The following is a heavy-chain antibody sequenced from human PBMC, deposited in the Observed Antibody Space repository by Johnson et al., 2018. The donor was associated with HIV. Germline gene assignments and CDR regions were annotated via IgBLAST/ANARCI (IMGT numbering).Heavy chain of an antibody. CDR2: ISYDGSNK. J-gene: IGHJ3*02. V-gene: IGHV3-30*04. Sequence: QEQLVETGGGLVQPGGSLRLSYAASGFTFSSYAMHWVRQAPGKGLEWVAVISYDGSNKYYADSVKGRFTISRDNSKNTLYLQMNSLRAEDTAVYYCARMGGATYAFDIWGQGTMVTVSS. D-gene: IGHD1-26*01. CDR1: GFTFSSYA. CDR3: ARMGGATYAFDI.